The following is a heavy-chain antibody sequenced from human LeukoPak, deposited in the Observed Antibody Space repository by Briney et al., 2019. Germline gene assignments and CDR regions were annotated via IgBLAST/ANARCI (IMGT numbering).Heavy chain of an antibody. D-gene: IGHD5-18*01. CDR3: ARAGDSGYSYGSPDY. J-gene: IGHJ4*02. V-gene: IGHV4-39*07. CDR2: MYYFGST. Sequence: SETLSLTCTVSGDSLSTTFYYCAWIRQPPGKGLEWIGSMYYFGSTYYNPSLKSRVTISGDMSKNQFSLKMRSVTAADTAVYYCARAGDSGYSYGSPDYWGQGTLVTVSS. CDR1: GDSLSTTFYY.